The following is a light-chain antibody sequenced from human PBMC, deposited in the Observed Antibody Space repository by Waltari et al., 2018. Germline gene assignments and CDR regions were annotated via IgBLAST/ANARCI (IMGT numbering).Light chain of an antibody. CDR1: SGSVSFTSY. Sequence: QTVVTQEPSLSVSPGGTVTLTCALSSGSVSFTSYATWYQQTPGQPPRTLMYKANRLASWVPDRFSGSILGNKAALTITGAQAEDESDYYCALYMGSGIWVFGGGTKLTVL. V-gene: IGLV8-61*01. CDR3: ALYMGSGIWV. J-gene: IGLJ3*02. CDR2: KAN.